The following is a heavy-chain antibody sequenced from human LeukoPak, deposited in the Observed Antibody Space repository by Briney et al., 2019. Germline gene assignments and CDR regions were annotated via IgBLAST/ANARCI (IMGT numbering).Heavy chain of an antibody. CDR2: IWYDGSNK. D-gene: IGHD2-2*02. CDR1: GFTFSSYG. Sequence: GGSLRLSCAASGFTFSSYGMHWVRQAPGKGLEWVAVIWYDGSNKYYADSVKGRFTISRDNSKNTLYLQMNSLRAEDTAVYYCARDKYPRYCSSTSCYRGYGMDVWGQGTTVTVSS. V-gene: IGHV3-33*01. CDR3: ARDKYPRYCSSTSCYRGYGMDV. J-gene: IGHJ6*02.